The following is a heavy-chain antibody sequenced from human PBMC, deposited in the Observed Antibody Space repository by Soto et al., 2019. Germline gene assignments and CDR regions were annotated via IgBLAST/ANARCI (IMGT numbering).Heavy chain of an antibody. V-gene: IGHV3-23*01. CDR1: GFTFSSYA. J-gene: IGHJ4*02. CDR2: ISYTGDST. CDR3: AIQWEVLESGLDY. D-gene: IGHD1-26*01. Sequence: PVGSLRLSCAASGFTFSSYAMSWVRQAPGKGLEWVSVISYTGDSTYYADSVKGRFAISRDSSKNTLYLQMSSLRAEDTAVYYCAIQWEVLESGLDYCGQRTLVTGSS.